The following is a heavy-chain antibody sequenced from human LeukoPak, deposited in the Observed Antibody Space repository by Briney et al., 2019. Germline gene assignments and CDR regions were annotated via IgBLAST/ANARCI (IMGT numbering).Heavy chain of an antibody. V-gene: IGHV4-61*01. CDR2: IYYSGST. Sequence: PSETLSLTCTVSGGSVSSGSYYWSCIRQPPGKGLEWIGYIYYSGSTNYNPSLKSRVTISVDTSKNQFSLKLSSVTAADTAVYYCARFNREDTTRFDPWGQGTLVTVSS. CDR1: GGSVSSGSYY. CDR3: ARFNREDTTRFDP. D-gene: IGHD2-15*01. J-gene: IGHJ5*02.